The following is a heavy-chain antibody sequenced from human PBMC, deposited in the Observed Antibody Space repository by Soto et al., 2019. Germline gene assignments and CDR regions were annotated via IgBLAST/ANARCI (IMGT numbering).Heavy chain of an antibody. D-gene: IGHD3-3*01. CDR2: LSSDGDT. Sequence: ELQLLESGGGLVQPGGSLRLSCTASGFPFINYAMTWVRQAPGKGLEWVSTLSSDGDTYYADSVKGSFTVSRDNSKSTLYLQMNRLRCDDTAVYFFAKDRGLLSLFGAVHLDFWGRGTLVTVSS. CDR1: GFPFINYA. CDR3: AKDRGLLSLFGAVHLDF. V-gene: IGHV3-23*01. J-gene: IGHJ4*02.